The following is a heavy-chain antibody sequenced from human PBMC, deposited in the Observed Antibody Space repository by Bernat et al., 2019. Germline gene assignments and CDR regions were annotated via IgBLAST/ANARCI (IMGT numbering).Heavy chain of an antibody. V-gene: IGHV3-66*02. J-gene: IGHJ6*02. D-gene: IGHD5-24*01. CDR3: ARDLPRPDDYYYYGMDV. CDR1: GFTVSSNY. Sequence: VQLVESGGGVVQPGRSLRLSCAASGFTVSSNYMSWVRQAPGKGLEWVSVIYSGGSTYYADSVKGRFTISRDNSKNTLYLQMNSLRAEDTAVYYCARDLPRPDDYYYYGMDVWGQGTTVTVSS. CDR2: IYSGGST.